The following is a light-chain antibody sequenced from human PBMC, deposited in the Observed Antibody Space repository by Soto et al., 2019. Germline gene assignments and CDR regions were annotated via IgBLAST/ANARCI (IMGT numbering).Light chain of an antibody. J-gene: IGLJ3*02. V-gene: IGLV2-14*01. CDR3: SSYTSSTTWV. CDR2: KVS. Sequence: QSVLAQPASVAESPGQSITISCIGTSSDVGAYDHVSWYQQHPGKAPKVIIYKVSNRPSGVSTRFSGSKSGNTASLTISGLQTEDEAYYYCSSYTSSTTWVFGGGTKVTVL. CDR1: SSDVGAYDH.